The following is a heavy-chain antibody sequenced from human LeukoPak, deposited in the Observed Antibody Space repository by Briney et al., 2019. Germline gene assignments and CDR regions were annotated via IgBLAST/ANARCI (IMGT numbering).Heavy chain of an antibody. CDR3: ARDKVVAAKASDY. Sequence: PGGYLRLSCAASGFTFSSYSMNWVRQAPGKGLEWVSSISSSSSNIYYADSVKGRFTISRDNAKNSLYLQMNSLRAEDTAVYYCARDKVVAAKASDYWGQGTLVTVSS. CDR2: ISSSSSNI. J-gene: IGHJ4*02. CDR1: GFTFSSYS. D-gene: IGHD2-15*01. V-gene: IGHV3-21*01.